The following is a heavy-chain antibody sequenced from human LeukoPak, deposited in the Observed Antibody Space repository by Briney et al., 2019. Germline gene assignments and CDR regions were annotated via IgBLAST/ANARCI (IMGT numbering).Heavy chain of an antibody. CDR2: ISGSGGST. CDR1: GFTFSSYA. V-gene: IGHV3-23*01. J-gene: IGHJ4*02. Sequence: GASLRLSCAASGFTFSSYAMGWVRQAPGKGLEWVSAISGSGGSTYYADSVKGRFTISRDNSKNTLYLQMNSLRAEDTAVYYCAKGGEDSSGWFKYFDYWGQGTLVTVSS. CDR3: AKGGEDSSGWFKYFDY. D-gene: IGHD6-13*01.